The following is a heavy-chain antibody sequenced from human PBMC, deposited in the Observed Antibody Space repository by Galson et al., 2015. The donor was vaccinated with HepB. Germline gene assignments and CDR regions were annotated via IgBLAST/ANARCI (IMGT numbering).Heavy chain of an antibody. CDR3: ARVVGSGWYKAFDI. CDR2: INAGNGNT. CDR1: GYTFTSYA. J-gene: IGHJ3*02. D-gene: IGHD6-19*01. V-gene: IGHV1-3*01. Sequence: QSGAEVKRPGESLRISCKASGYTFTSYAMHWVRQAPGQRLEWMGWINAGNGNTKYSQKFQGRVTITRDTSASTAYMELSSLRSEDTAVYYCARVVGSGWYKAFDIWGQGTMVTVSS.